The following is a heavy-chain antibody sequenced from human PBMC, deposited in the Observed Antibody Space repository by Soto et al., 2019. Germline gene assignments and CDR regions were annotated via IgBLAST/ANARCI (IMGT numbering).Heavy chain of an antibody. CDR3: ARRLSPGYCFVY. D-gene: IGHD6-13*01. CDR2: IIPILGIA. Sequence: QVQLVQSGAEVKKPGSSVKVSCKASGGTFSSYTISWVRQAPGQGLEWMGRIIPILGIANYAQKFQGRVTITADKSPSTADMELSSLGSEDTAVDYCARRLSPGYCFVYWGQGTLVTVSS. J-gene: IGHJ4*02. CDR1: GGTFSSYT. V-gene: IGHV1-69*02.